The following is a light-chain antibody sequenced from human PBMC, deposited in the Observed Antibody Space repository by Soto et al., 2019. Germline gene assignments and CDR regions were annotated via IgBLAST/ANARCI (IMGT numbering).Light chain of an antibody. Sequence: EIVMTQSPATLSVSPGERATLSCRASQSVDTNLAWYQQKPGQAPRLLMYGGSTRATGIPARFGGRGSGTEFTLTISSLQSEDFAVYYCQQYNDWLWTFGQGTKVDI. V-gene: IGKV3-15*01. CDR1: QSVDTN. J-gene: IGKJ1*01. CDR2: GGS. CDR3: QQYNDWLWT.